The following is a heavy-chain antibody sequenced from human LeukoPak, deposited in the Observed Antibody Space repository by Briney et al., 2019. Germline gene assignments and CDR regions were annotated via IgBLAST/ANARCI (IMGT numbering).Heavy chain of an antibody. CDR1: GFTFSSYG. CDR2: IWYDGSNK. CDR3: ARDHQGYSSSWYRWFDP. Sequence: GRSLRLSCAASGFTFSSYGMHWVRQAPGKGLEWVAVIWYDGSNKYYADSVKGRFTISRDNSKNTLYLQMNSLRAEDTAMYYCARDHQGYSSSWYRWFDPWGQGTLVTVSS. V-gene: IGHV3-33*01. D-gene: IGHD6-13*01. J-gene: IGHJ5*02.